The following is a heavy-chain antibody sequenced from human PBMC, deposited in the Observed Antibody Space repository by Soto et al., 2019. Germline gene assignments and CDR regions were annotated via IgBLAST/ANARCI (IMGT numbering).Heavy chain of an antibody. CDR1: GGSISNYY. CDR2: IYYTGST. J-gene: IGHJ4*02. D-gene: IGHD1-26*01. V-gene: IGHV4-59*01. CDR3: AREKWELLPYFDY. Sequence: SETLSLTCAVSGGSISNYYWSWIRQPPGKGLEWVGYIYYTGSTNYNPSLKSRVTISVDTSKNQFSLKLNSVTAADTAVYYCAREKWELLPYFDYWGQGTLVTVSS.